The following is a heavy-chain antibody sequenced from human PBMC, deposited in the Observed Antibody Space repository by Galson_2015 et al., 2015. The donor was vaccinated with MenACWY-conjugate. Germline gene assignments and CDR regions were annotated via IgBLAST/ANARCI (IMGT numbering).Heavy chain of an antibody. CDR3: AKRRVVIYFEGGGAFDI. Sequence: SLRLSCAASGFIFSNYGMSWVRQAPGKGLEWVSRISVNGGSTYYADSVKGRFTISRDNSKNTLYLQMDNLRAEDTAVYYCAKRRVVIYFEGGGAFDIWGQGTMVTVSS. D-gene: IGHD3-3*01. J-gene: IGHJ3*02. CDR1: GFIFSNYG. CDR2: ISVNGGST. V-gene: IGHV3-23*01.